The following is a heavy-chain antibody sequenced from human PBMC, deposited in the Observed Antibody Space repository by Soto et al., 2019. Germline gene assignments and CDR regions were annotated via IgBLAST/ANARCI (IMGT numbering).Heavy chain of an antibody. V-gene: IGHV3-23*01. J-gene: IGHJ3*02. Sequence: PGGCVRLYCASSGFNFSSYALSWVRQAPGEGLEWVSAISGSGGSTYYADSGKGRFNISRDNSKNTLYLQMNSLRAEDTAVYYCAKLDLWFGELLPQPDAFDIWGQGTMVTVSS. CDR1: GFNFSSYA. D-gene: IGHD3-10*01. CDR2: ISGSGGST. CDR3: AKLDLWFGELLPQPDAFDI.